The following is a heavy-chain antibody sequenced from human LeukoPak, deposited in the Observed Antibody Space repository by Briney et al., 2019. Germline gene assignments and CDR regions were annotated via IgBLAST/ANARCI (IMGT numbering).Heavy chain of an antibody. CDR1: GFTFSSYE. CDR2: ITSSSNYI. Sequence: GGSLRLSCAASGFTFSSYEMNWVRQAPGKGLEWVSSITSSSNYIYYADSVKGRFTISRDNAKNSLFLQMNSLRAEDTALYYCARDAGMVRGVILCYFDYWGQGTLVTVSS. J-gene: IGHJ4*02. D-gene: IGHD3-10*01. V-gene: IGHV3-21*01. CDR3: ARDAGMVRGVILCYFDY.